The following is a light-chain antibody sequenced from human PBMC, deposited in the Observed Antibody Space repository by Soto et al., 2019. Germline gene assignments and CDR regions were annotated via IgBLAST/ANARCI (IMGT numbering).Light chain of an antibody. V-gene: IGLV1-44*01. CDR1: PSNIGSNT. Sequence: QSVLTQPPSASGTPGKRVTISCSGSPSNIGSNTVNWYQQLPGTAPKLLIHSSNQRPSGVPDRFSGSKSGTSASLAISGLQSEDEADYYCATLDDSLNGYVFGSGTKLTVL. CDR2: SSN. J-gene: IGLJ1*01. CDR3: ATLDDSLNGYV.